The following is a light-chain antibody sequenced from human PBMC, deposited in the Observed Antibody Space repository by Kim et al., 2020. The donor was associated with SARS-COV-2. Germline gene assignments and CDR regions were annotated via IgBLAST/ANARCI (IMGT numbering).Light chain of an antibody. Sequence: ATINCKSSQSILYTPNNKDYLAWYQKKPGQPPKVLISWASTRESGVPDRFSGSGSRRDFTLTISSLQDEDVAVYYCQQYYSVPLTFGQGTKVDIK. CDR3: QQYYSVPLT. J-gene: IGKJ1*01. V-gene: IGKV4-1*01. CDR1: QSILYTPNNKDY. CDR2: WAS.